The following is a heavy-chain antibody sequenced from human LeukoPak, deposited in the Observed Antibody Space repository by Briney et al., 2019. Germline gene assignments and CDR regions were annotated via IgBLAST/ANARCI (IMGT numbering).Heavy chain of an antibody. J-gene: IGHJ4*02. CDR2: ISGSGGST. D-gene: IGHD2-8*01. CDR1: GFTFSKYA. CDR3: AKDGHEVYASYYYFDY. Sequence: GGSLRLSCAASGFTFSKYAMSWVRQAPGKGLEWVSAISGSGGSTYYADSVKGRFTISRDNSKNTLYLQMNSLRAEDTAVYYCAKDGHEVYASYYYFDYWGQGTLVTVSS. V-gene: IGHV3-23*01.